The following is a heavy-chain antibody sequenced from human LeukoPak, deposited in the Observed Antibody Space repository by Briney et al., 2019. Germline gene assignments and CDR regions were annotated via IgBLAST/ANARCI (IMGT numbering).Heavy chain of an antibody. CDR2: ISNDGSER. V-gene: IGHV3-30*18. CDR3: AKNRRIFGRTLQRHYMDG. Sequence: GGSLRLSCAASGFTFTNYGIHWVRQAPAKGLEWVAVISNDGSERYFVDSVKGRFTISSDNSKTTLYLQMDGLRPEDTAVYYCAKNRRIFGRTLQRHYMDGWGKGTTVAVSS. D-gene: IGHD3-3*01. CDR1: GFTFTNYG. J-gene: IGHJ6*03.